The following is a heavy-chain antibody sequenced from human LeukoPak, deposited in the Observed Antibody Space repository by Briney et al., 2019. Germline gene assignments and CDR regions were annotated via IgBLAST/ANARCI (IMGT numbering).Heavy chain of an antibody. Sequence: GGSLRLSCAASGLTFSSYAMSWVRQAPGKGLEWVSSISSSSSYIYYADSVKGRFTISRDNAKNSLYLQMNSLRAEDTAVYYCARDFSVVSPLDYWGQGTLVTVSS. J-gene: IGHJ4*02. CDR2: ISSSSSYI. CDR1: GLTFSSYA. V-gene: IGHV3-21*01. D-gene: IGHD3-22*01. CDR3: ARDFSVVSPLDY.